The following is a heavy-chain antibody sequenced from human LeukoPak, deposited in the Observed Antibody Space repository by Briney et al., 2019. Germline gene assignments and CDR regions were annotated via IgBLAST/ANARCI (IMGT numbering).Heavy chain of an antibody. CDR3: ARDPNSAL. D-gene: IGHD4-23*01. CDR2: VHTTGST. Sequence: SETLSLTCTVSGVSITNSYWRWIRQPARKRLEWIGRVHTTGSTNYNPSFLSRVTVSIDTSKTQFSLKLTSVTAADTAVYYCARDPNSALWGQGILVTVSS. V-gene: IGHV4-4*07. J-gene: IGHJ4*02. CDR1: GVSITNSY.